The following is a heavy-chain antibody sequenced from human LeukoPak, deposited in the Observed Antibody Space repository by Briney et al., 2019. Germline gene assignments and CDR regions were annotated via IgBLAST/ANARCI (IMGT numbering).Heavy chain of an antibody. CDR3: ARDRQSTVVAARAEYFQH. D-gene: IGHD2-15*01. J-gene: IGHJ1*01. CDR1: GFTFSSYW. CDR2: IKQDGSEK. V-gene: IGHV3-7*01. Sequence: PGGSLRLSCAASGFTFSSYWMSWVRQAPGKGLEWVASIKQDGSEKYYVDSVKGRFTISRDNAKNSLYLQMNSLRAEDTAVYYCARDRQSTVVAARAEYFQHWGQGTLVTVSS.